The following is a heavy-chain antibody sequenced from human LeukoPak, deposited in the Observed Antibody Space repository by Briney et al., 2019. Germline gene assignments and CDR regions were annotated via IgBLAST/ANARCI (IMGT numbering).Heavy chain of an antibody. Sequence: GGSLRPSCAASGFTFSSYGMHWVRQAPGKGLEWVAVISYDGSNKYYADSVKGRFTISRDNSKNTLYLQMNSLRAEDTAVYYCAKDLKRRDGYKLDYWGQGTLVTVSS. D-gene: IGHD5-12*01. CDR1: GFTFSSYG. V-gene: IGHV3-30*18. CDR2: ISYDGSNK. J-gene: IGHJ4*02. CDR3: AKDLKRRDGYKLDY.